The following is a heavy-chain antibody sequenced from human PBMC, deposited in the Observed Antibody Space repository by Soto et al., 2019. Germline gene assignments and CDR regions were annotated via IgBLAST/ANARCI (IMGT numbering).Heavy chain of an antibody. CDR1: GFTFSGRS. V-gene: IGHV3-74*01. Sequence: EVQLVESGGGLVQPGGSLGLSCAASGFTFSGRSMHWVRQAPGKGLVWVSGIDNAGTDSTYADSVKGRFTSSRDNAKNTLYLQINSRRVEDTAVYYCARGWFGPDVWGNGTTVTVSS. CDR2: IDNAGTDS. J-gene: IGHJ6*04. CDR3: ARGWFGPDV. D-gene: IGHD3-10*01.